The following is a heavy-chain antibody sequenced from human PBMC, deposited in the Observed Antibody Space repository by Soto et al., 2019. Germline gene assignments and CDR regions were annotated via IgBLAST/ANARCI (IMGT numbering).Heavy chain of an antibody. Sequence: EVQLVESGGGLVQPGGSLRLSCAASGFTFSSYSMNWVRQAPGKGLEWVSYISSGSSTIYYADSVKGRFTISRDSAKKSLYLQMNSLRAEDTAVYYCARDAGYKYGPHYYFDYWGQGTLVTVSS. D-gene: IGHD1-20*01. CDR2: ISSGSSTI. V-gene: IGHV3-48*01. CDR3: ARDAGYKYGPHYYFDY. J-gene: IGHJ4*02. CDR1: GFTFSSYS.